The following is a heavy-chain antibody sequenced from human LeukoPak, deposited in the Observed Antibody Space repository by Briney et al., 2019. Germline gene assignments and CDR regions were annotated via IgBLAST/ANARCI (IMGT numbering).Heavy chain of an antibody. CDR3: ARAGGRSWFDP. J-gene: IGHJ5*02. V-gene: IGHV1-2*02. Sequence: ASVKVSCKASGYTFTNSYIHWVRQSPGQGLEWMGSMNPKSGGTKYAQKFQGRVSMTRDTSISTAYMELASLTSDETDVYYCARAGGRSWFDPWGQGTLVTVSS. CDR2: MNPKSGGT. CDR1: GYTFTNSY. D-gene: IGHD1-26*01.